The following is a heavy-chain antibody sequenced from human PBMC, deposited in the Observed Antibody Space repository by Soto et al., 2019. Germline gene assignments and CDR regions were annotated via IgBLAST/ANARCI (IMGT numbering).Heavy chain of an antibody. V-gene: IGHV3-74*01. J-gene: IGHJ1*01. CDR1: GFTFSSYW. D-gene: IGHD1-1*01. CDR3: ARDLNWPTQYFQH. CDR2: INGDGSST. Sequence: EVQLVESGGGLVQPGGSLRLSCAASGFTFSSYWMHWVRQAPGKGLVWVSRINGDGSSTSYADSVKGRFTISRDTPKNTLYLQMNSLRAEDTAVYYCARDLNWPTQYFQHWGQGTLVTVSS.